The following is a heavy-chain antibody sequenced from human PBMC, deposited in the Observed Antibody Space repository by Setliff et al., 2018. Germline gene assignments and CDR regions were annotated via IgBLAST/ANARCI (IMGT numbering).Heavy chain of an antibody. D-gene: IGHD3-3*01. CDR2: IIPIFGTA. Sequence: GASVKVSCKASGGTISSYAISWVRQAPGQGLEWMGGIIPIFGTANYAQKFQGRVTITADESTSTAYMELSSLRSEDTAVYYCARGYRGYYNFWSGSQGANWFDPWGQGTLVTVSS. CDR1: GGTISSYA. V-gene: IGHV1-69*13. CDR3: ARGYRGYYNFWSGSQGANWFDP. J-gene: IGHJ5*02.